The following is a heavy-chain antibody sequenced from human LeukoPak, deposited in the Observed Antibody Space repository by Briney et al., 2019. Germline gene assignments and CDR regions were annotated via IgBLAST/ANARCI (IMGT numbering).Heavy chain of an antibody. CDR3: ARDGLRYYGSGSYSIRSAFDI. CDR1: GFTFSSYA. J-gene: IGHJ3*02. V-gene: IGHV3-30*04. D-gene: IGHD3-10*01. CDR2: ISYDGSNK. Sequence: PGGSLRLSCAASGFTFSSYAMHWVRQAPGKGLEWVAVISYDGSNKYYADSVKGRFTISRDNSKNTLYLQMNSLRAEDTAVYYCARDGLRYYGSGSYSIRSAFDIWGQGTMVTVSS.